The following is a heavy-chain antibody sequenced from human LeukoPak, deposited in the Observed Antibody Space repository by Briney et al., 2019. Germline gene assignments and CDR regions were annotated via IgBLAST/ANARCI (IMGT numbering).Heavy chain of an antibody. Sequence: ASVKVSCKASGGTFSSYAISWVRQAPGQGLEWMGGIIPIFGTANYAQKFQGRVTITADKSTSTAYMELSSLRSEDTAVYYCARGLGYCSGGSCPDDAFDIWGQGTMVTVSS. CDR1: GGTFSSYA. D-gene: IGHD2-15*01. V-gene: IGHV1-69*06. J-gene: IGHJ3*02. CDR3: ARGLGYCSGGSCPDDAFDI. CDR2: IIPIFGTA.